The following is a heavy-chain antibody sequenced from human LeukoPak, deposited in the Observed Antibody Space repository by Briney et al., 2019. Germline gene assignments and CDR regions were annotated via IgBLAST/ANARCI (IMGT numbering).Heavy chain of an antibody. CDR3: ARDGLWFGELLYTEPLDY. CDR2: INHSGST. V-gene: IGHV4-34*01. Sequence: PSETLSLTCAVYGGSFSGYYWSWIRQPPGKGLEWIGEINHSGSTNYNPSLKSRVTISVDTSKNQFSLKLSSVTAADTAVYYCARDGLWFGELLYTEPLDYWGQGTLVTVSS. CDR1: GGSFSGYY. D-gene: IGHD3-10*01. J-gene: IGHJ4*02.